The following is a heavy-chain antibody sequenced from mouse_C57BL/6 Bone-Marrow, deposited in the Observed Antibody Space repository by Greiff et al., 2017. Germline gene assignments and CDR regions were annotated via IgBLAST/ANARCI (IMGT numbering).Heavy chain of an antibody. Sequence: VQLQQSGAELVRPGTSVKMSCKASGYTFTNYWIGWAKPRPGHGLEWIGDIYPGGGYTNYNEKFKGKATLTADKSSSTAYMQFSSLTSEDSAIYYCARCSYDYAMDYWGQGTSVTVSS. CDR1: GYTFTNYW. CDR3: ARCSYDYAMDY. V-gene: IGHV1-63*01. D-gene: IGHD6-1*01. J-gene: IGHJ4*01. CDR2: IYPGGGYT.